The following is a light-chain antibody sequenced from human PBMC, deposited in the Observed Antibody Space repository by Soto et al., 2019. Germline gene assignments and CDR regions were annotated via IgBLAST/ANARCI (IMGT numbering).Light chain of an antibody. V-gene: IGKV3-11*01. Sequence: EIVMTQSPATLSLSPGERATLSCRASQSVSSNLAWYQQKPGQAPRLLFYGASTRATGIPARFSGSGSETDFTLTISSLEAEDFAVYYCQQRSNWPPITFGQGTRLEI. CDR2: GAS. J-gene: IGKJ5*01. CDR3: QQRSNWPPIT. CDR1: QSVSSN.